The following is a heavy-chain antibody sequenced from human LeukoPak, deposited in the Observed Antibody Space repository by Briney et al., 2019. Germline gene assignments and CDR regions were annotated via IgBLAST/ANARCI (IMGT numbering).Heavy chain of an antibody. D-gene: IGHD3-22*01. J-gene: IGHJ4*02. CDR2: MYLSGTT. CDR1: GDSINSLDL. V-gene: IGHV4-4*02. Sequence: SETLSLTCTVSGDSINSLDLWSWVRQPPGKGLAWIGEMYLSGTTHSNPSVKSRVTISIDKSKNQFFLNLSSVTAADTAVYYCAGLVGRYSSGLYYYYFDYWGQGTLVTVSS. CDR3: AGLVGRYSSGLYYYYFDY.